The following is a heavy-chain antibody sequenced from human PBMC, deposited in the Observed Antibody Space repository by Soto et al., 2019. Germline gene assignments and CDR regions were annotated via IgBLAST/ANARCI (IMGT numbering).Heavy chain of an antibody. CDR1: GGSFSGYY. Sequence: PSETLSLTCAGYGGSFSGYYWSWIRQPPGKGLEWIGEINHSGSTNYNPSLKSRVTISVDTSKNQFSLKLSSVTAADTAVYYCGRKRTLEGWFGERYYFYYFGMDVWGQAT. V-gene: IGHV4-34*01. J-gene: IGHJ6*02. CDR2: INHSGST. CDR3: GRKRTLEGWFGERYYFYYFGMDV. D-gene: IGHD3-10*01.